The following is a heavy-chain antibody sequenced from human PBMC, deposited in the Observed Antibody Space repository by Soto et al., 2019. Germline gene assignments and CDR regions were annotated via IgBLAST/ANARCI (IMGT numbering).Heavy chain of an antibody. V-gene: IGHV4-59*01. CDR3: ARCYCDYVRNILSY. D-gene: IGHD4-17*01. CDR1: GGSISSYY. J-gene: IGHJ4*02. CDR2: IYYSGST. Sequence: SETLSLTCTVSGGSISSYYWSWIRQPPGKGLEWIGYIYYSGSTNYNPSLKSRVTISVDTSKNQFSLKLSSVTAADTAVYCFARCYCDYVRNILSYWGRGSLVPVSS.